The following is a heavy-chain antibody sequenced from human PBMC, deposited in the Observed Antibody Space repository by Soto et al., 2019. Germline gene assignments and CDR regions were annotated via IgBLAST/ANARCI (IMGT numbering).Heavy chain of an antibody. V-gene: IGHV1-2*02. CDR1: GFSFTTYY. J-gene: IGHJ4*02. Sequence: ASVKVSCNASGFSFTTYYLHWVRQAPGQGLEWLGWINPNSGGTNYAQQFKGRVTMTRDTSITTAYMELSRLTSDDTAVYYCARDTKIPANSIHYGCWGQGTLVTVSS. CDR3: ARDTKIPANSIHYGC. D-gene: IGHD2-2*01. CDR2: INPNSGGT.